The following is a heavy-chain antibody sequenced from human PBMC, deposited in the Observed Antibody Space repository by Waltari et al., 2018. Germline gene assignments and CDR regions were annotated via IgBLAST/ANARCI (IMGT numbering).Heavy chain of an antibody. CDR2: IYWNFEP. Sequence: QITLKESGLTLVKPTPTLTLTCTFSGFSLSASGEGVGWLRQSPGKAPEWLASIYWNFEPRYSPSLGGRVTLTKATSKNQVVLTVTNMDPMDTATYYCAHSLNPDYDVLTGAHSKYFQYWGQGTLVTVSS. J-gene: IGHJ1*01. D-gene: IGHD3-9*01. CDR1: GFSLSASGEG. CDR3: AHSLNPDYDVLTGAHSKYFQY. V-gene: IGHV2-5*01.